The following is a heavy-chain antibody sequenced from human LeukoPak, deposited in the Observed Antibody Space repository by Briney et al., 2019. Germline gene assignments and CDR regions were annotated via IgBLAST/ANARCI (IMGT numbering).Heavy chain of an antibody. CDR1: GFRFSGHY. J-gene: IGHJ4*02. V-gene: IGHV3-11*01. CDR3: AREARATPDF. D-gene: IGHD1-26*01. CDR2: ITNSGDFV. Sequence: GGSLRLSCAASGFRFSGHYMSWIRQAPGKGLEWIPYITNSGDFVNYADSVKGRFTISRDNAKNSLYLQMNSLRAEDTAVYYCAREARATPDFWGQGTVVTVFS.